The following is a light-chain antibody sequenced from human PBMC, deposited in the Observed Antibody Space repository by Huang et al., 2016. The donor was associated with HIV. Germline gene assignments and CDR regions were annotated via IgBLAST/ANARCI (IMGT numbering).Light chain of an antibody. CDR2: DAS. J-gene: IGKJ2*01. V-gene: IGKV1-39*01. CDR1: QRIATF. Sequence: DIQMTQSPSSLSASIGDRVTITCRASQRIATFLNWYQHKPGKGPNLLIYDASTLQTWVPSRFSGSGSETDFSLTISSLQPEDFATYYCQHTYNLPPYTFGQGTKVE. CDR3: QHTYNLPPYT.